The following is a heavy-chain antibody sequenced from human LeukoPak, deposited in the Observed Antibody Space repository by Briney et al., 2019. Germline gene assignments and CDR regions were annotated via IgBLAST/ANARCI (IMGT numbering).Heavy chain of an antibody. D-gene: IGHD3-3*01. CDR1: GFTFSSYG. J-gene: IGHJ6*02. Sequence: PGGSLRLSCAASGFTFSSYGMHWVRQAPGKGLEWVAVISSDGSNDYYVDSVKGRFTISRDNSKNTLFLQMNSLRAEDTAVYYCARVSRVGGPPHMDVWGQGTTVIVSS. V-gene: IGHV3-30*19. CDR3: ARVSRVGGPPHMDV. CDR2: ISSDGSND.